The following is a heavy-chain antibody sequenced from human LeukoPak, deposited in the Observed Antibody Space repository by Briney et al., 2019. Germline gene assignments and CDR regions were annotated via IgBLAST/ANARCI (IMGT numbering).Heavy chain of an antibody. CDR3: ARGPTRYYFDY. CDR1: GRSPTNYY. Sequence: SETLSLTCTVSGRSPTNYYWSWIRQPPGKGLEWIGYIYYSGNTNCNPSLKSRVTISVDTSNNQFSLNLSSVTAADTAVYYCARGPTRYYFDYWGQGTLVTVSS. J-gene: IGHJ4*02. CDR2: IYYSGNT. V-gene: IGHV4-59*01.